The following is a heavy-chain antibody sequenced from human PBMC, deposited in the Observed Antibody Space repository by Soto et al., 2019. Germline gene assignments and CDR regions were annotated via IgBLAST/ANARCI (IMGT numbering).Heavy chain of an antibody. D-gene: IGHD1-1*01. Sequence: QVQLVQSGADVRKPGASVTVSCKASGYTFTDYYVHWIRQAPGQGLEYMGWIKPNTGATNYVERFEGRVTMTRDTSTNTAYMELRRLTVDDTAVYYGARLVSFAGRNAVGRPVNYWGQGTLVTVSS. CDR1: GYTFTDYY. V-gene: IGHV1-2*02. CDR3: ARLVSFAGRNAVGRPVNY. J-gene: IGHJ4*02. CDR2: IKPNTGAT.